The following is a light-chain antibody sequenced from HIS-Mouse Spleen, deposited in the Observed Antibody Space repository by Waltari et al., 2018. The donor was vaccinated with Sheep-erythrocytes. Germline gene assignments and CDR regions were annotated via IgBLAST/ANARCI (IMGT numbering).Light chain of an antibody. CDR1: SSDGGGYNY. Sequence: QSALTQPRSVPGSPGQSVTISCTGTSSDGGGYNYVSWYQQHPGKAPKLIIYDVSKRPSGVPDRFSGSKSGNTASLTISGLQAEDEADYYCCSYAGSYNHVFATGTKVTVL. CDR3: CSYAGSYNHV. J-gene: IGLJ1*01. V-gene: IGLV2-11*01. CDR2: DVS.